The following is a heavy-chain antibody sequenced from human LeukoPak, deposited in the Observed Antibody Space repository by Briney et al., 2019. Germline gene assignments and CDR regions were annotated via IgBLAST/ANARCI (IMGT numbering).Heavy chain of an antibody. CDR3: ARGSPTLWNFDY. V-gene: IGHV1-46*01. CDR1: GYTFTSYD. CDR2: INPSGGST. Sequence: ASVKVSCKASGYTFTSYDINWVRQAPGQGLEWMGIINPSGGSTSYAQKFQGRVTMTRDMSTSTVYMELSSLRSEDTAVYYCARGSPTLWNFDYWGQGTLVTVSS. J-gene: IGHJ4*02. D-gene: IGHD1-1*01.